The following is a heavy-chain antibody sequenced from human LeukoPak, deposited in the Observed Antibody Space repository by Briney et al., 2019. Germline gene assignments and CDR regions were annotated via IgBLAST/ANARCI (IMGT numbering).Heavy chain of an antibody. CDR2: IKDKRDASTT. J-gene: IGHJ4*02. Sequence: GGSLRLSCAASGFSFSLAWMSWVRQAPGKGLEWVGRIKDKRDASTTNYAAPVDGRFTISRDDSKNTMYLQMNSLKTEDTGVYYCTPDLNTVITFDYWGQGTLVTVSS. CDR1: GFSFSLAW. CDR3: TPDLNTVITFDY. D-gene: IGHD4-23*01. V-gene: IGHV3-15*01.